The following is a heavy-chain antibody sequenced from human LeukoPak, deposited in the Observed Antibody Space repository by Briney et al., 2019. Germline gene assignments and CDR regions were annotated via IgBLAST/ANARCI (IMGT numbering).Heavy chain of an antibody. J-gene: IGHJ4*02. D-gene: IGHD3-10*01. Sequence: ASVKVSCKASGYTFTSYAMHWVRQAPGQRLEWMGWINAGNGNTKYSQKFQGRVTITRDTSASTAYMELSSLRSEDAAVYYCARERGTLWFGELDDYWGQGTLVTVSS. CDR2: INAGNGNT. CDR3: ARERGTLWFGELDDY. CDR1: GYTFTSYA. V-gene: IGHV1-3*01.